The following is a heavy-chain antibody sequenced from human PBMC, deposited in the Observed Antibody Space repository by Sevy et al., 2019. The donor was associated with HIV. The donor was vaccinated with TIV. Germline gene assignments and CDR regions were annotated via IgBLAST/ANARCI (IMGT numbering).Heavy chain of an antibody. CDR2: IKQDGSKK. V-gene: IGHV3-7*01. J-gene: IGHJ4*02. CDR3: ARLKLHYDLYYFDL. Sequence: GGSLRLSCAASGFTFCDSWMSWVRQAPEKGLEWVANIKQDGSKKCYVDSVKGRFIVSRDNAKKSLYLEMSSLRAEDTPVYYCARLKLHYDLYYFDLWRQGTLVTVSS. CDR1: GFTFCDSW. D-gene: IGHD3-16*01.